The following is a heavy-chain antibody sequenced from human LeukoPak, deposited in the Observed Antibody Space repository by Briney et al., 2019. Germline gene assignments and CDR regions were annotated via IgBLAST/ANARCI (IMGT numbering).Heavy chain of an antibody. CDR1: GYTFTTYY. CDR3: ARDLQGKRGYFDY. CDR2: INLSGGTT. V-gene: IGHV1-46*01. Sequence: ASVKVSCKASGYTFTTYYMHWVRQAPGQGLEWVGLINLSGGTTSHAQKFQGRVTMTRDTSTTTVYMELSSLRSEDAAVYYCARDLQGKRGYFDYWGQGTLVTVSS. J-gene: IGHJ4*02. D-gene: IGHD3-10*01.